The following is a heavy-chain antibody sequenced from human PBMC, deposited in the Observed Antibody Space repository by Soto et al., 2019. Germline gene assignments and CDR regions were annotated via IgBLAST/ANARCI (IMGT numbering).Heavy chain of an antibody. CDR1: GYTSTSYG. D-gene: IGHD2-15*01. V-gene: IGHV1-18*01. CDR3: AGGGEDIVVVVAATAPHPHLDY. Sequence: GASVKVSCKASGYTSTSYGISWVRQAPGQGLEWMGWISAYNGNTNYAQKLQGRVTMTTDTSTSTAYMELRSLRSDDTAVYYCAGGGEDIVVVVAATAPHPHLDYWGQGTLVTVPQ. J-gene: IGHJ4*02. CDR2: ISAYNGNT.